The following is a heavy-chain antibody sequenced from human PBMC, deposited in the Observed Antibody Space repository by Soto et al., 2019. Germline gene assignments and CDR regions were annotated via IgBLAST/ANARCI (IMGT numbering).Heavy chain of an antibody. Sequence: QLQLQESGPGLVKPSETLSLTCTVSGGSISSSSYWGWIRQPPGKGLEWIGSIYSTGNTYYNPSLKSRVSIPAATSKNPFSLKLTSVTAADTAVYYCRRSSRYSTDVWGQGTTVSVSS. CDR3: RRSSRYSTDV. CDR1: GGSISSSSY. CDR2: IYSTGNT. V-gene: IGHV4-39*01. J-gene: IGHJ6*01. D-gene: IGHD6-13*01.